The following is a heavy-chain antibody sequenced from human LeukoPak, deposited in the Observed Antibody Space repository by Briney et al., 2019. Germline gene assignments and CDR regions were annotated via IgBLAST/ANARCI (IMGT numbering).Heavy chain of an antibody. D-gene: IGHD3-10*01. J-gene: IGHJ4*02. CDR2: IYHSGST. V-gene: IGHV4-38-2*02. CDR3: ARTLWFGELFHFDY. Sequence: EPSETLSLTCTVSGYSISSGYYWGWIRQPPGKGLEWIGSIYHSGSTYYNPSLKSRVTISVDTSKNQFSLKLSSVTAADTAVYYCARTLWFGELFHFDYWGQGTLVTASS. CDR1: GYSISSGYY.